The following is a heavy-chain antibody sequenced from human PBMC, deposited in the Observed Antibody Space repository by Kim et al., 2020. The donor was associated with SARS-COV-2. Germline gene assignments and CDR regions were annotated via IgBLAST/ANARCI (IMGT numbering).Heavy chain of an antibody. D-gene: IGHD5-18*01. V-gene: IGHV1-69*13. CDR3: ARTPLKQLYYYYGMDV. J-gene: IGHJ6*02. Sequence: SVKVSCKASGGTFSSYAISWVRQAPGQGLEWMGGIIPIFDTANYAQKFQGRVTITADESTSTAYMELSSLRSEDTAVYYCARTPLKQLYYYYGMDVWGQGTTVTVSS. CDR2: IIPIFDTA. CDR1: GGTFSSYA.